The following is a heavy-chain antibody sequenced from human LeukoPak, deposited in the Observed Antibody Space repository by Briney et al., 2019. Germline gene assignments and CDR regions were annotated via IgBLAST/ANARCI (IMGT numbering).Heavy chain of an antibody. D-gene: IGHD2-2*02. V-gene: IGHV4-59*08. CDR3: AADTDY. CDR1: GGSISSYY. CDR2: IYYSGST. J-gene: IGHJ4*02. Sequence: SETLSLTCTVSGGSISSYYWSWIRQPPGKGLEWIGYIYYSGSTNYNPSLKSRVTISVDTSKNQFSLKLSSVTAADTAVYYCAADTDYWGQGTLVTVSS.